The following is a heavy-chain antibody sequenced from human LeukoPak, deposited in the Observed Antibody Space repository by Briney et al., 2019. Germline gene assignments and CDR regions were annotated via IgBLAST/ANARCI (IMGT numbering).Heavy chain of an antibody. Sequence: SETLSLTCAVYGGSFSGYYWSWIRQPPGKGLEWIGEINHSGSTNYNPSLKSRVTISVDTSKNQFSLKLSSVTAADTAVYYCAGPQRREVNIFDYWGQGTLVTVSS. V-gene: IGHV4-34*01. J-gene: IGHJ4*02. CDR2: INHSGST. CDR3: AGPQRREVNIFDY. CDR1: GGSFSGYY. D-gene: IGHD3-10*01.